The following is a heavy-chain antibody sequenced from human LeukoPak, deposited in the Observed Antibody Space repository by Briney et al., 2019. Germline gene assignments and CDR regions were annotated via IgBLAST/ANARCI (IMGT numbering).Heavy chain of an antibody. CDR1: GYTLTALS. CDR3: AGVFPLSNWFDP. CDR2: FDPEDGET. Sequence: ASGKVSCKVSGYTLTALSMHWVRQAPGKGLEWMGGFDPEDGETIYAQKFQGRVTMTEDTSTDTDYMELSSLRSEDTAVYYCAGVFPLSNWFDPWGQGTLVTVSS. D-gene: IGHD2-21*01. J-gene: IGHJ5*02. V-gene: IGHV1-24*01.